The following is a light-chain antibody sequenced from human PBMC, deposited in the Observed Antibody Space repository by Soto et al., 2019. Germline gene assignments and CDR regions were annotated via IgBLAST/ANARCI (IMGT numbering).Light chain of an antibody. J-gene: IGKJ5*01. Sequence: DIQMTQSPSSLPASVGDRVTITCRASQGISNFLTWYQQKPGKVPKLLISAASTLQSGDPSRFSGSASGTDFTLTITNPQPEDVAAYYCQKYSSVITFGQGTRLEI. V-gene: IGKV1-27*01. CDR3: QKYSSVIT. CDR1: QGISNF. CDR2: AAS.